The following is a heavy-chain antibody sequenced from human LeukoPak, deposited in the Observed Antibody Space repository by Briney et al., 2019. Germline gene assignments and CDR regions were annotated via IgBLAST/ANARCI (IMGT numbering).Heavy chain of an antibody. CDR3: ARGREGLFLWFGESRPYYFDY. CDR1: GGSIFSSNYY. J-gene: IGHJ4*02. V-gene: IGHV4-39*07. Sequence: PSETLSLTCIVSGGSIFSSNYYWGWIRQPPGKGLEWIGSIYYSGSTYYNPSLKSRVTISVDTSKNHFSLKLSSVSAADTAVYYCARGREGLFLWFGESRPYYFDYWGRGTLVTVSS. CDR2: IYYSGST. D-gene: IGHD3-10*01.